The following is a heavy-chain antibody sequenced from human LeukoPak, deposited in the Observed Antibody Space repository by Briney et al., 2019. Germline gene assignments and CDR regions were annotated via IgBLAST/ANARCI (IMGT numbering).Heavy chain of an antibody. CDR2: IYSGGST. J-gene: IGHJ4*02. CDR3: AIGLGRLLEWYFDY. CDR1: GFTGSSNY. V-gene: IGHV3-53*01. Sequence: GGSLRLSCAAYGFTGSSNYMSWVRQAPGKGLEWVSVIYSGGSTYYADSVKGRFTISRDNSKNTLYLQMNSLRAEATAVYYCAIGLGRLLEWYFDYWGQGTLVTVSS. D-gene: IGHD3-3*01.